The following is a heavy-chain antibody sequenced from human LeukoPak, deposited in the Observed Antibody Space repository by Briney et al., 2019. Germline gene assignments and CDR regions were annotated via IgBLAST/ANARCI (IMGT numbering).Heavy chain of an antibody. J-gene: IGHJ4*02. CDR2: IIPILGIA. Sequence: SVKVSCKASGGTFSSYAISWVRQAPGQGLEWMGRIIPILGIANYAQKFQGRVTLTEDTSTDTAYMEVSSLRSEDTAIYYCATYKPLSYVWGSDRHPLEYWGQGTLVTVSS. D-gene: IGHD3-16*02. CDR1: GGTFSSYA. V-gene: IGHV1-69*04. CDR3: ATYKPLSYVWGSDRHPLEY.